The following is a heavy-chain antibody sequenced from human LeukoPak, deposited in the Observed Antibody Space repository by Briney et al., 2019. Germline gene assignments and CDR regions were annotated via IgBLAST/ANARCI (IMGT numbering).Heavy chain of an antibody. D-gene: IGHD2/OR15-2a*01. J-gene: IGHJ4*02. Sequence: GGSLRLSCAASGFTVSSNNMSWVRQAPGKGLEWVSVIYSGGGTYYADSVNGRFTISRDNSKNTLYLQMNSLRAEDTAVYYCALSLLSPGYFDYWGQGTLVTVSS. CDR1: GFTVSSNN. CDR2: IYSGGGT. V-gene: IGHV3-66*02. CDR3: ALSLLSPGYFDY.